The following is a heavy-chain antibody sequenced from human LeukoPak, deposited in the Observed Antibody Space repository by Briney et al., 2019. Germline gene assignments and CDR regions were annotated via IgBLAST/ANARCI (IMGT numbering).Heavy chain of an antibody. D-gene: IGHD1-26*01. Sequence: SETLSLTCIVSGGSISSYYWSWIRQPPGKGLEWIGYIYYTGSTNYNPSLKSRVTISVDTSKNQLSLKLRSVTAAATAVYYCARQDSGTYLNPLDIWGQGTVVTVSS. CDR2: IYYTGST. CDR1: GGSISSYY. CDR3: ARQDSGTYLNPLDI. J-gene: IGHJ3*02. V-gene: IGHV4-59*08.